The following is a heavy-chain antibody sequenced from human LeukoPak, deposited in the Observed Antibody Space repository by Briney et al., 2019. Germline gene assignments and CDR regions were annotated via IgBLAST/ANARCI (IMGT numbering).Heavy chain of an antibody. CDR3: ARGGIQVSGIDEFDY. J-gene: IGHJ4*02. Sequence: GGSLRLSCAASGFTFSRFWMFWVRQAPGKGPVWVSRINSDGTTTNYADSVKGRFTISRDNTKSTLYLEMNSLRAEDTAVYYCARGGIQVSGIDEFDYWGQGTLVTVSS. D-gene: IGHD6-19*01. CDR1: GFTFSRFW. V-gene: IGHV3-74*01. CDR2: INSDGTTT.